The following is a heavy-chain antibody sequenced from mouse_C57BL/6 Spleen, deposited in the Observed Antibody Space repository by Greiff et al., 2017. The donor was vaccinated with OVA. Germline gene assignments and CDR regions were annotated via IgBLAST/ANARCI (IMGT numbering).Heavy chain of an antibody. Sequence: VQLQQSGAELVRPGASVTLSCKASGYTFTDYEMHWVKQTPVHGLEWIGAIDPETGGTAYNQKFKGKAILTADKSSSTAYMELRSLTSEDSAVYYFTRGYYDYVGFAYWGQGTLVTVSA. J-gene: IGHJ3*01. CDR2: IDPETGGT. V-gene: IGHV1-15*01. D-gene: IGHD2-4*01. CDR1: GYTFTDYE. CDR3: TRGYYDYVGFAY.